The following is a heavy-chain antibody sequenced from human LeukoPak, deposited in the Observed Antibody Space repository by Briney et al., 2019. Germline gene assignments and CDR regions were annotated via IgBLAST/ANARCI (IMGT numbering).Heavy chain of an antibody. CDR3: ARQVYSSYGDYPYGMDV. CDR1: GGSISSYY. Sequence: SETLSLTCTVSGGSISSYYWSWIRQPPGKGLEWIGYIYYSGSTNYNPSLKSRVTMSVDTSKNQFSLKLSSVTAADTAVYYCARQVYSSYGDYPYGMDVWGQGTTVTVSS. CDR2: IYYSGST. D-gene: IGHD4-17*01. V-gene: IGHV4-59*08. J-gene: IGHJ6*02.